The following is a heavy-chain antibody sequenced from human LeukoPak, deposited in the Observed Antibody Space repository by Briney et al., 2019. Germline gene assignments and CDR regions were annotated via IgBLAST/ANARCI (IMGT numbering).Heavy chain of an antibody. CDR1: GYTFTSYG. V-gene: IGHV1-2*02. CDR3: ARGHNIVVVVAAHY. Sequence: ASVKVSCKASGYTFTSYGISWVRQAPGQGLEWMGWINPNSGGTNYAQKFQGRVTMTRDTSISTAYMELSRLRSDDTAVYYCARGHNIVVVVAAHYWGQGTLVTVSS. CDR2: INPNSGGT. D-gene: IGHD2-15*01. J-gene: IGHJ4*02.